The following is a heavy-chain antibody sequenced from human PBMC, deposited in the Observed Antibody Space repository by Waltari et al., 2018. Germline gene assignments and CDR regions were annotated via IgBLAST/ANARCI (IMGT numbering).Heavy chain of an antibody. CDR1: GYTFTSYD. Sequence: QVQLVQSGAEVKKPGASVKVSCKASGYTFTSYDINWVRQATGQGLEWMGWMNPTSGNTGYAQKFQGRVTMTRNTSISTAYMELSSLRSEDTAVYYCARPAEYSSSSLLGYWGQGTLVTVSS. CDR2: MNPTSGNT. D-gene: IGHD6-6*01. CDR3: ARPAEYSSSSLLGY. J-gene: IGHJ4*02. V-gene: IGHV1-8*01.